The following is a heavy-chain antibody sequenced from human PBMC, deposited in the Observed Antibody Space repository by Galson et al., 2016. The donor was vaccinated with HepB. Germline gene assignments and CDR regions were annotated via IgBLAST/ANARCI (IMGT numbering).Heavy chain of an antibody. CDR2: IKFDGDEK. CDR1: GFTFSSYW. Sequence: SLRLSCAASGFTFSSYWMTWVRQAPGKGLEWVANIKFDGDEKDYVDSVKGRFSISRDNSKNTLYLQMNSLRDEDTAVYYCAKDHGNRWLNNWFDPWGQGTLVIVPS. V-gene: IGHV3-7*01. J-gene: IGHJ5*02. D-gene: IGHD6-19*01. CDR3: AKDHGNRWLNNWFDP.